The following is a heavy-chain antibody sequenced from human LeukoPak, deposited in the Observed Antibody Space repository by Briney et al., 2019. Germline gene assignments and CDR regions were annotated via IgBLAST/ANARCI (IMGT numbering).Heavy chain of an antibody. Sequence: GGSLRLSCAASGLTFRSCAMSWVRQAPGKGLEWVSGISGSGDRTYYADSVKGRFTIPRDNSKNTLYLQMNTLRAEDTAVYYCAKDFTVVVPTAVALFDYWGQGTLVTVSS. CDR3: AKDFTVVVPTAVALFDY. J-gene: IGHJ4*02. D-gene: IGHD2-2*01. CDR2: ISGSGDRT. V-gene: IGHV3-23*01. CDR1: GLTFRSCA.